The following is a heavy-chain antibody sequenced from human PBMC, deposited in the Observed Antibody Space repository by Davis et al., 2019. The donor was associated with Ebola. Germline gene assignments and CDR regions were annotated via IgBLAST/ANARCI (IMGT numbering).Heavy chain of an antibody. CDR3: ARALQYQAHYGLDV. CDR1: DGSMTSDH. CDR2: VSYSASP. V-gene: IGHV4-34*01. J-gene: IGHJ6*02. Sequence: MPSETLSLTCAVYDGSMTSDHWSWIRQPPGKGLEWIGEVSYSASPNYSPSLKSRVTISVDTSKNQFSLNLISVTAADTAVYYCARALQYQAHYGLDVWGQGTTVTVSS. D-gene: IGHD2-2*01.